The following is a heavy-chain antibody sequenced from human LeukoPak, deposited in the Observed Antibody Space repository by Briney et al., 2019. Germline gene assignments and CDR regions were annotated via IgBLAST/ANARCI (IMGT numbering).Heavy chain of an antibody. CDR1: GFTVSSNY. CDR3: AGDKTTGGWYEFDY. V-gene: IGHV3-53*01. J-gene: IGHJ4*02. D-gene: IGHD6-19*01. CDR2: ISNDGDT. Sequence: PGGSLRLSCAVSGFTVSSNYMSWVRQGPGKGLECVSVISNDGDTYYADSVKGRFTISRDTSKNTVSLQMNSLRAEDTAVYYCAGDKTTGGWYEFDYWGQGTLVTVSS.